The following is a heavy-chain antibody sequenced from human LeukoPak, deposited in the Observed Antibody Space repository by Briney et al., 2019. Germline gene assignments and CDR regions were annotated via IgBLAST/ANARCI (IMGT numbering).Heavy chain of an antibody. D-gene: IGHD6-13*01. J-gene: IGHJ6*03. CDR3: ARGLDYSSSWYYYYYYMDV. Sequence: ASVKVSCKASGGTFKNYAISWVRQASGQGLEWMGWMNPHSGNTGYAQKFQGRVTITRNTSISTAYMELSSLRSEDTAVYYCARGLDYSSSWYYYYYYMDVWGKGTTVTVSS. V-gene: IGHV1-8*03. CDR2: MNPHSGNT. CDR1: GGTFKNYA.